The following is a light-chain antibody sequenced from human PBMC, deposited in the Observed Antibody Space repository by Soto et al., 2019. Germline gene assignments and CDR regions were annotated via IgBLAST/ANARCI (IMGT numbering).Light chain of an antibody. CDR3: QQGYSNPWT. J-gene: IGKJ1*01. CDR1: QSISSY. V-gene: IGKV1-39*01. Sequence: DIQITQSPSTLSASVGDRVTITRRASQSISSYLNWYQQKPGKAPKLLIYAASNLQSGVPSRFSGSGSGTNFTLSLNSLQPEDFATYYCQQGYSNPWTFGQGTK. CDR2: AAS.